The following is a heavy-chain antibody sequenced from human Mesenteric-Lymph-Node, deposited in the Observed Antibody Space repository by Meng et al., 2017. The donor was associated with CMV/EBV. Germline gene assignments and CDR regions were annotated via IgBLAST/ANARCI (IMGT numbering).Heavy chain of an antibody. CDR2: IYYSGST. CDR1: GGYY. D-gene: IGHD3-9*01. J-gene: IGHJ6*02. CDR3: ARDGGDDILTGYYYYYGMDV. V-gene: IGHV4-31*02. Sequence: GGYYWSWIRQHPGKGLEWIGYIYYSGSTYYNPSLKSRVTISVDTSKNQFSLKLSSVTAADTAVYYCARDGGDDILTGYYYYYGMDVWGQGTTVTVSS.